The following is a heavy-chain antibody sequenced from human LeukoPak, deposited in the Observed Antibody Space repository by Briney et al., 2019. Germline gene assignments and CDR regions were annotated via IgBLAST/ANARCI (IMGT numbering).Heavy chain of an antibody. CDR3: AKEAYCGGDCYFDY. D-gene: IGHD2-21*02. J-gene: IGHJ4*02. CDR1: GFTFSSYA. V-gene: IGHV3-23*01. CDR2: ISGSGGST. Sequence: GGSLRLSCAASGFTFSSYAMSWVRQAPGKGLEWVAAISGSGGSTYNADCVKGRFTISRDNSKDTLYLQMNSLRAEDTAVYYCAKEAYCGGDCYFDYWGQGTLVTVSS.